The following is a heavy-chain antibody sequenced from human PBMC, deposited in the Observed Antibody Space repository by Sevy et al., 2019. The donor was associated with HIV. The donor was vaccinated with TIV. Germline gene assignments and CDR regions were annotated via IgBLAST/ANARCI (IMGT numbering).Heavy chain of an antibody. CDR1: GGSISSYY. V-gene: IGHV4-59*01. Sequence: SETLSLTCTVSGGSISSYYWSWIRQPPGKGQEWIGYIYYSGSTNYNPSLKSRVTISVDTSKNQFSLKLSSVTAADTAVYYCARSHPGDGYTYLDYWGQGTLVTVSS. J-gene: IGHJ4*02. CDR2: IYYSGST. D-gene: IGHD5-12*01. CDR3: ARSHPGDGYTYLDY.